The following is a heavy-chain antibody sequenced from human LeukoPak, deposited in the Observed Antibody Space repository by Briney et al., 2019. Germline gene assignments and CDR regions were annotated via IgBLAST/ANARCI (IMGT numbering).Heavy chain of an antibody. V-gene: IGHV3-33*06. D-gene: IGHD1-26*01. Sequence: PGRSLRLSCAASGFTLSRYGMHWVRQAPGEGLEWVADIWSDGNNKYYADSVKGRFTISRDNSKNTLYLQMNSLRAEDTAVYYCAKHGPLPGVGYFAFDYWGQGTLVAVSS. CDR3: AKHGPLPGVGYFAFDY. J-gene: IGHJ4*02. CDR2: IWSDGNNK. CDR1: GFTLSRYG.